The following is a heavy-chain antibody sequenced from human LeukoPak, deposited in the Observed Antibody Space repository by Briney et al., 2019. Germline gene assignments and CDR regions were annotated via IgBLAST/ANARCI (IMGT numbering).Heavy chain of an antibody. D-gene: IGHD6-19*01. CDR2: IYYSGST. V-gene: IGHV4-39*01. CDR3: ARGRSGWYVG. Sequence: PSETLSLTCTVSGGSISSSSYYWGWIRQPPGKGLEWIGSIYYSGSTYYNPSLKSRVTISVDTSRNQFSLRLSSVTAADTAVYYCARGRSGWYVGWGQGTLVTVSS. J-gene: IGHJ4*02. CDR1: GGSISSSSYY.